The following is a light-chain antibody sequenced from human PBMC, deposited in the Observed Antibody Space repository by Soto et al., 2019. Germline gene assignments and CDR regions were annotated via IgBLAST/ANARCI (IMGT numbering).Light chain of an antibody. Sequence: QSLLTQPASVSGSPGQSITMSGSGTRSDIGSYNYVAWYQQFPGKTPKILIYGVSNRPSGVSSRFSGSKSGNTASLTISGLQAEDEADYYCISYTGSSTSYVFGSGTKVTVL. J-gene: IGLJ1*01. CDR2: GVS. CDR3: ISYTGSSTSYV. CDR1: RSDIGSYNY. V-gene: IGLV2-14*01.